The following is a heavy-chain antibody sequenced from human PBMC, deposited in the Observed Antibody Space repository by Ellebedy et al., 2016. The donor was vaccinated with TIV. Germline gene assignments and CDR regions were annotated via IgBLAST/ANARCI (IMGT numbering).Heavy chain of an antibody. J-gene: IGHJ4*02. Sequence: KVSXXGSGYSFTSYWISWVRQMPGKGLEWMGRIDPSDSYTNYSPSFQGHVTISADKSISTAYLQWSSLKASDTAMYYCASSRLKDSSGYYYFADYWGQGTLVTVSS. V-gene: IGHV5-10-1*01. D-gene: IGHD3-22*01. CDR2: IDPSDSYT. CDR1: GYSFTSYW. CDR3: ASSRLKDSSGYYYFADY.